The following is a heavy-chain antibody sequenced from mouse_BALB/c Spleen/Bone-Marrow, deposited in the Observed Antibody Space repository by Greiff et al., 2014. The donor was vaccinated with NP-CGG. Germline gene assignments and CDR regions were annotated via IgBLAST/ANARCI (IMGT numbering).Heavy chain of an antibody. CDR3: ARGDYGSSYRYVDV. CDR2: VNPNNGGT. CDR1: GYSFTDYY. J-gene: IGHJ1*01. D-gene: IGHD1-1*01. V-gene: IGHV1-22*01. Sequence: EVQLQQSGPDLVKPGASVKMSCKASGYSFTDYYMHWVKQSHGKSLEWIGRVNPNNGGTSYNQKFKGKAILTVDKSSSTAYMEXXXXXXXXSAXYYCARGDYGSSYRYVDVWGAGTTVTVSS.